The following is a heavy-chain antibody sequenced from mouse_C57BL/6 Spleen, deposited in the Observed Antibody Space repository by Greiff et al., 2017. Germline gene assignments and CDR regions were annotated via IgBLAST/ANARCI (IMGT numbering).Heavy chain of an antibody. CDR3: AREVMAYYSNYFDY. CDR2: IYPGGGYT. J-gene: IGHJ2*01. V-gene: IGHV1-63*01. D-gene: IGHD2-5*01. CDR1: GYTFTNYW. Sequence: VKLQESGAELVRPGTSVKMSCKASGYTFTNYWIGWAKQRPGHGLEWIGDIYPGGGYTNYNEKFKGKATLTADKSSSTAYMQFSSLTSEDSAIYYCAREVMAYYSNYFDYWGQGTTLTVSS.